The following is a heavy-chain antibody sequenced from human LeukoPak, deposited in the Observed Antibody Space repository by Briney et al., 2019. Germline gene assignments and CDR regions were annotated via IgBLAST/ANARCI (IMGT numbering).Heavy chain of an antibody. CDR3: ARDQGYCSGGSCDDAFDI. CDR1: GFTLSSYG. J-gene: IGHJ3*02. CDR2: IWYDGSNK. V-gene: IGHV3-33*01. D-gene: IGHD2-15*01. Sequence: GGSLRLSCAASGFTLSSYGMHWVRQAPGKGLEWVAVIWYDGSNKYYADSVKGRFTISRDNSKNTLYLQMNSLRAEDTAVYYCARDQGYCSGGSCDDAFDIWGQGTMVTVSS.